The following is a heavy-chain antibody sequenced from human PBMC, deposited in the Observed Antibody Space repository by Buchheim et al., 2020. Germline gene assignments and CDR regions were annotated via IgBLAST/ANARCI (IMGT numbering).Heavy chain of an antibody. V-gene: IGHV4-31*03. Sequence: QVQLQESGPGLVKPSQTLSLTCTVSGGSISSGGYYWSWIRQHPGKGLEWIGYIYYSGSTYYNPSLKSRVTISVDTSKNQFSLKLSSVTAADTAVYYCARAGGGPYMITFGGVIAPFDYWGQGTL. J-gene: IGHJ4*02. CDR2: IYYSGST. CDR3: ARAGGGPYMITFGGVIAPFDY. CDR1: GGSISSGGYY. D-gene: IGHD3-16*02.